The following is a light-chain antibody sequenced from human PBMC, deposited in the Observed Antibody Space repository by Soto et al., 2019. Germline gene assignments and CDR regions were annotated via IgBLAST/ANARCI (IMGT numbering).Light chain of an antibody. J-gene: IGKJ1*01. CDR1: QSVGSN. Sequence: EIVMTQSPATLSVSPGERVTLSCRARQSVGSNLAWYQQKPGQAPRLLIYGASSRATGIPDRFSGSGSGTDFTLTISRLEPEDFAVYYCQQYGSSARTFGQGTKLDIK. CDR3: QQYGSSART. V-gene: IGKV3-20*01. CDR2: GAS.